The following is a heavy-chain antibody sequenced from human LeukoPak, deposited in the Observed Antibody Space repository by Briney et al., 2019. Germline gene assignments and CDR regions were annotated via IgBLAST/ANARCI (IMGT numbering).Heavy chain of an antibody. D-gene: IGHD1-26*01. CDR2: XSAYNGNT. Sequence: ASVKVSCKXSGXXXXXYGIXWVRQAPGXXXXXXXXXSAYNGNTNYAQKLQGRVTMTTDTSTSTAYMELRSLRSDDTAVYYCASTRDLYYYYYGMDVWGQGTTVTVSS. J-gene: IGHJ6*02. V-gene: IGHV1-18*01. CDR1: GXXXXXYG. CDR3: ASTRDLYYYYYGMDV.